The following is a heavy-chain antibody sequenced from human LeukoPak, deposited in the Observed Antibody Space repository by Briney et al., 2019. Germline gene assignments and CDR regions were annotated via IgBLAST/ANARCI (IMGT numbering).Heavy chain of an antibody. CDR1: GYTFTSYG. D-gene: IGHD4-17*01. V-gene: IGHV1-18*01. CDR3: ARMGDYDPYYYFDY. CDR2: ISAYNGNT. Sequence: GASVKVSCKASGYTFTSYGISWVRQAPGQGLEWMGWISAYNGNTNYAQKLQGRVTMTTDTSTSTAYMELRSLKSDDTAVYYCARMGDYDPYYYFDYWGQGTLVTVSS. J-gene: IGHJ4*02.